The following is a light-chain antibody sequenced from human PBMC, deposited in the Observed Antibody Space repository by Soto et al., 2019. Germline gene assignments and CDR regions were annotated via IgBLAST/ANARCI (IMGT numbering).Light chain of an antibody. Sequence: EIVLTQSPATLSLSPGERATLSCRASQSVSSYLVWYQHKPGQAPRLLIYDASNRATGIPARFSGSGSGTDFTLTISSLEPEDFEVYYCQQCSNFPLTLVGGTKVDIK. CDR3: QQCSNFPLT. CDR2: DAS. CDR1: QSVSSY. V-gene: IGKV3-11*01. J-gene: IGKJ4*01.